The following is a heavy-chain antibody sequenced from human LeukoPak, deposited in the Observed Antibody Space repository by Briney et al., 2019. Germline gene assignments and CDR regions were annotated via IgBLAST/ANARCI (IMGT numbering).Heavy chain of an antibody. V-gene: IGHV1-18*01. J-gene: IGHJ4*02. CDR1: GYTFTSYG. CDR3: ARQQWRYYGSGRYQLDY. Sequence: ASVNVSCNASGYTFTSYGISWVRQAPGQGLEWMGWISAYNGNTNYAQKLQGRVTMTTDTSTSTAYMELRSLRSDDTAVYYCARQQWRYYGSGRYQLDYWGQGTLVTVSS. D-gene: IGHD3-10*01. CDR2: ISAYNGNT.